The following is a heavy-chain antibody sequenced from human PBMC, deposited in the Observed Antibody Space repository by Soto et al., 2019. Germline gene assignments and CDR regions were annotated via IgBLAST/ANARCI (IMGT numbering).Heavy chain of an antibody. CDR2: IIPIFGTA. D-gene: IGHD1-1*01. CDR1: GGTFSSYA. V-gene: IGHV1-69*12. Sequence: QVQLVQSGAEVKKPGSSVKVSCKASGGTFSSYAINWVRQAPGQGLEWMGGIIPIFGTADYAQKFQGRVTIIGDESTSTAYMELSSLSSEDTAVYYCARSPRGKDYYYGMDVWGQGATVTVSS. J-gene: IGHJ6*02. CDR3: ARSPRGKDYYYGMDV.